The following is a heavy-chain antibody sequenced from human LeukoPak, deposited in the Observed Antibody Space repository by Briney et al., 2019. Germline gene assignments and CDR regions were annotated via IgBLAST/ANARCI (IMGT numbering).Heavy chain of an antibody. CDR2: IYYSGST. V-gene: IGHV4-61*08. D-gene: IGHD5-12*01. CDR1: GGSISSGGYY. CDR3: ARSPDIVATNFDY. Sequence: PSETLSLTCTVSGGSISSGGYYWSWIRQHPGKGLEWIGYIYYSGSTNYNPSLKSRVTISVDTSKNQFSLKLSSVTAADTAVYYCARSPDIVATNFDYWGQGTLVTVSS. J-gene: IGHJ4*02.